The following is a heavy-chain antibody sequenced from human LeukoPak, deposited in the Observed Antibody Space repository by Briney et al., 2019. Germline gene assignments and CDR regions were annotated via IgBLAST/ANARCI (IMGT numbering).Heavy chain of an antibody. CDR1: GFTFSSYA. J-gene: IGHJ3*02. D-gene: IGHD3-10*01. V-gene: IGHV3-23*01. Sequence: GGSLRLSCAASGFTFSSYAMSWVRQAPGKGLEWVSAISGSGGSTYYADSVKGRFTISRDNSKNTLYLQMNSLRAEDTAVYYCADDSTSTGAFDIWGQGTMVTVSS. CDR3: ADDSTSTGAFDI. CDR2: ISGSGGST.